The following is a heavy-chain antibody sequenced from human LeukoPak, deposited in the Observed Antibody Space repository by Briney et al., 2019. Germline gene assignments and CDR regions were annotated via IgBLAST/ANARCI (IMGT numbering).Heavy chain of an antibody. D-gene: IGHD4-23*01. CDR2: IKSDGSSI. J-gene: IGHJ4*02. CDR1: GFTFSTYW. CDR3: ARDLDYGGRSNFDH. V-gene: IGHV3-74*03. Sequence: GGSLRLSCAASGFTFSTYWMRWVRQAPGRGLVWVSRIKSDGSSIMYADSVRGRFTISRDNAKNTLYLQMNSLRAEDTAVYYCARDLDYGGRSNFDHWGQGTLVTVSS.